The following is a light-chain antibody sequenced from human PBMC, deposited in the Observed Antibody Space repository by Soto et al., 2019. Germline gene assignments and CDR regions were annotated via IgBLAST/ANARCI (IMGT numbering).Light chain of an antibody. V-gene: IGLV2-18*02. CDR2: EVS. CDR3: YSFTTSDTYV. J-gene: IGLJ1*01. Sequence: QLVLTQPPSVSGSPGQSVTISCSGTSSDVGSYNHVSWYQQAPGTAPKLMIYEVSNRPSGVPDRFSGSKSGNTASLTISGLQPEDEADYYCYSFTTSDTYVFGTGTKLTVL. CDR1: SSDVGSYNH.